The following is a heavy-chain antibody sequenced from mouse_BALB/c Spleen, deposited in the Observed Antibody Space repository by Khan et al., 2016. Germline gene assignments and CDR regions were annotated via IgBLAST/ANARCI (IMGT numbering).Heavy chain of an antibody. CDR1: GYDFSRYW. CDR2: INPDSSTI. D-gene: IGHD1-2*01. CDR3: ARPLYYGYQAY. J-gene: IGHJ3*01. Sequence: EVQLQESGGGLVQPGGSLKLSCAASGYDFSRYWMSWVRQAPGKGLEWIGEINPDSSTINYTPSLKDKFIISRDNAKNTLYLQMSKVRSEDTALYYCARPLYYGYQAYWGQGTLVTVSA. V-gene: IGHV4-1*02.